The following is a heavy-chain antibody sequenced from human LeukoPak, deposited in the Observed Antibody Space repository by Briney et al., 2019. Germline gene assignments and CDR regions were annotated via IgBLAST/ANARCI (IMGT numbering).Heavy chain of an antibody. CDR3: TRGYSGY. V-gene: IGHV3-73*01. Sequence: GGSLRLSCAASGFPFSVSGMHWVRQAPEKGLEWVGRIRSKANSYATAYAASVEGRFTISRDDSKNTAYLQMNSLKTEDTAVYYCTRGYSGYWGQGTLVTVSS. J-gene: IGHJ4*02. CDR2: IRSKANSYAT. CDR1: GFPFSVSG. D-gene: IGHD1-1*01.